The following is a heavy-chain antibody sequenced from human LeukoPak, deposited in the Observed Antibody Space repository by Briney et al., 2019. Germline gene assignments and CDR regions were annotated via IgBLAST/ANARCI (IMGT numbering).Heavy chain of an antibody. J-gene: IGHJ4*02. CDR2: IHPNTGAT. Sequence: ASVKVSCKTSGYTFTDYYLHWVRQAPGQGLEWVGWIHPNTGATHHAQKFQGRLTMTRDTSISTVYMELTRLRSDDTAMYYCARVPDYGGKDLDYWGQGTLVTVSS. V-gene: IGHV1-2*02. CDR3: ARVPDYGGKDLDY. CDR1: GYTFTDYY. D-gene: IGHD4-23*01.